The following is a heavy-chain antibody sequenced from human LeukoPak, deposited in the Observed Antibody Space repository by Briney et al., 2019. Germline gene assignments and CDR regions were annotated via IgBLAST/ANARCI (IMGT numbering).Heavy chain of an antibody. CDR2: ISHSGGT. CDR1: DYSIISGYY. Sequence: PSETLSLTCTVFDYSIISGYYWGWIRQPPGKGLDYIGSISHSGGTYYNPSLKSRVTISIDTSKNQFSLKLSSVTAADTAVYFCARTTEGYVRGPGYSYYYYMDVWGKGTTVTISS. V-gene: IGHV4-38-2*02. CDR3: ARTTEGYVRGPGYSYYYYMDV. D-gene: IGHD3-16*01. J-gene: IGHJ6*03.